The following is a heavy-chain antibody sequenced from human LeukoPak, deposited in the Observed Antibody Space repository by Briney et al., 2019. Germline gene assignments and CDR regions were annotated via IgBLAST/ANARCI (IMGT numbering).Heavy chain of an antibody. Sequence: GGSLRLSCSASGFTFSNYAMFWVRQAPGKGLEYISAISSNGRSTYYADSVGGRFTISRDNSKNTLDLQMSSLRPEDTSTYYCVRRAGSYYFDYWGQGSLVTVSS. J-gene: IGHJ4*02. CDR1: GFTFSNYA. D-gene: IGHD1-26*01. CDR2: ISSNGRST. V-gene: IGHV3-64D*06. CDR3: VRRAGSYYFDY.